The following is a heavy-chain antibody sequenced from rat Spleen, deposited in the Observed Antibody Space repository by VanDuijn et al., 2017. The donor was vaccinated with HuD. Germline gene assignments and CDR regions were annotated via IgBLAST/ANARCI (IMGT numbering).Heavy chain of an antibody. V-gene: IGHV5-7*01. Sequence: EVQLVESGGGLVQPGRSMKLSCAASGFTFSHYDMAWVRQAPKKGLEWVATISYGDSSGHSSTYYRDSVKGRVTISRDNAKSTLSLQMDSLRSEDTATYYCARRHYGYTDYFDYWGQGVMVTVSS. D-gene: IGHD1-9*01. J-gene: IGHJ2*01. CDR3: ARRHYGYTDYFDY. CDR2: ISYGDSSGHSST. CDR1: GFTFSHYD.